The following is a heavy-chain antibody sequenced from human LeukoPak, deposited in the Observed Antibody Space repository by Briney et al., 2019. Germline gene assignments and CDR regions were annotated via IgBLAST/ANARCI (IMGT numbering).Heavy chain of an antibody. D-gene: IGHD6-19*01. CDR1: GGFFSGYY. J-gene: IGHJ4*02. CDR2: INHSGST. Sequence: PSETLSLTCAVYGGFFSGYYWSWIRQPPGKGLEWIGEINHSGSTNYNPSLKSRVTISVDTSKNQFSLKLSSVTAADTAVYYCARGRVVVADPFDYWGQGTLVTVSS. V-gene: IGHV4-34*01. CDR3: ARGRVVVADPFDY.